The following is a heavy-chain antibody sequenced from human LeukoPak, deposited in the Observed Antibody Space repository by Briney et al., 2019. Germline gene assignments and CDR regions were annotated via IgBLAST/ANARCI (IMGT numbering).Heavy chain of an antibody. J-gene: IGHJ4*02. V-gene: IGHV4-4*02. Sequence: PSGTLSLTCAVSGGSISSSNWWSWVRQPPGKGLEWIGEIYHSGSTNYNPSLKSRVTISVDTSKNQFSLKLSSVTAADTAVYYCARGNHSYGWYYFDYWGQGTLVTVSS. CDR1: GGSISSSNW. D-gene: IGHD5-18*01. CDR2: IYHSGST. CDR3: ARGNHSYGWYYFDY.